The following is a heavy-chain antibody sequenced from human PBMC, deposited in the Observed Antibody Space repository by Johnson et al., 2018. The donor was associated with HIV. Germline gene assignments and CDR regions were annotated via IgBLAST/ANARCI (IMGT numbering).Heavy chain of an antibody. D-gene: IGHD3-9*01. V-gene: IGHV3-20*04. Sequence: EQLVESGGGVVRPGGSLRLSCAASGFTFDDYGMSWVRQAPGKGLEWVSGVSWNGSRTHYADSVKGRFTISRDNAKNSLYLQMNSLRAEDTAVYYCARIPILRYFDWLYDAFDIWGQGTMVTVSS. CDR1: GFTFDDYG. CDR2: VSWNGSRT. CDR3: ARIPILRYFDWLYDAFDI. J-gene: IGHJ3*02.